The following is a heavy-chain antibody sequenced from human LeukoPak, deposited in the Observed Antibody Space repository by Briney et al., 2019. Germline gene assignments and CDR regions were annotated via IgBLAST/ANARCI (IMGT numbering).Heavy chain of an antibody. CDR1: GGTFSSYA. D-gene: IGHD5-18*01. CDR2: IIPIFGTA. V-gene: IGHV1-69*13. Sequence: VKVSCKGSGGTFSSYAISWVRQAPGQGLEWMGGIIPIFGTANYAQKFQGRVTITADESTSTAYMELSSLRSEDTAVYYCARDGGGGYSSGYLDYWGQGTLVTVSS. J-gene: IGHJ4*02. CDR3: ARDGGGGYSSGYLDY.